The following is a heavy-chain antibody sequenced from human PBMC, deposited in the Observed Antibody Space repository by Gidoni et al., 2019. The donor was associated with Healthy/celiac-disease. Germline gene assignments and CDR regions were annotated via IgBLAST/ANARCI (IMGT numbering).Heavy chain of an antibody. CDR1: GGTFSSYA. V-gene: IGHV1-69*04. CDR3: ARVGCSGGSCYNFDY. D-gene: IGHD2-15*01. Sequence: QVQLVQSGAEVKKPGSSVKVSCKASGGTFSSYAISWVRQAPGQVLEWMGRIIPILGIANYAQKFQGRVTITADKSTSTAYMELSSLRSEDTAVYYCARVGCSGGSCYNFDYWGQGTLVTVSS. CDR2: IIPILGIA. J-gene: IGHJ4*02.